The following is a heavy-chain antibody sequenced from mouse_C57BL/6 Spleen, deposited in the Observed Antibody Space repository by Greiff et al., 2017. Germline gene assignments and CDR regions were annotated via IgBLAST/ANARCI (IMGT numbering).Heavy chain of an antibody. CDR1: GYSITSGYY. J-gene: IGHJ1*03. Sequence: ESGPGLLKPSQSLSLTCSVTGYSITSGYYWNWIRQFPGNKLEWMGYISYDGSNNYNPSLKNRISITRDTSKNQFFLKLNSVTTEDTATYYCARGDGYYNWYFDVWGTGTTVTVSS. D-gene: IGHD2-3*01. CDR3: ARGDGYYNWYFDV. V-gene: IGHV3-6*01. CDR2: ISYDGSN.